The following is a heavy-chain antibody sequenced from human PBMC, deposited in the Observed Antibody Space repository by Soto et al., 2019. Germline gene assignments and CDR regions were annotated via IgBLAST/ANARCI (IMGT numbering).Heavy chain of an antibody. J-gene: IGHJ4*02. CDR2: IKQDGSEK. D-gene: IGHD3-16*02. V-gene: IGHV3-7*01. Sequence: EVQLVESGGGLVQPGGSLRLSCAASGFTFSSYWMSWVRQAPGKGLEWVANIKQDGSEKYYVDSVKGRFTISRDNAKNSLYLQMNSLGAEDTAVYYCAGEVNLGELSLGDYFDYWGQGTLVTVSS. CDR1: GFTFSSYW. CDR3: AGEVNLGELSLGDYFDY.